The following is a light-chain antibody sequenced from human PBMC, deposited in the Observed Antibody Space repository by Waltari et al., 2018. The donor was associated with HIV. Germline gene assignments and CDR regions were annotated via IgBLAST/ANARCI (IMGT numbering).Light chain of an antibody. V-gene: IGLV2-14*01. CDR2: EIS. CDR1: SSDVGGYNL. J-gene: IGLJ1*01. Sequence: QSALTQPASVSGSPGQSITISCTGTSSDVGGYNLVSWYQQYPGKAPKLMIYEISNRPSGVSHHFSGSRSGNTASLTISGLQAEDEADYYCSSYTRSSNLNYVFGSGTKVTVL. CDR3: SSYTRSSNLNYV.